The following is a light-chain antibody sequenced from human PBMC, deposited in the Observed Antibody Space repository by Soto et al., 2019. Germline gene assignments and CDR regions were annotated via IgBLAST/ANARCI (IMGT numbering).Light chain of an antibody. J-gene: IGLJ1*01. CDR3: NSYTTSGTYV. CDR2: EVS. V-gene: IGLV2-18*02. Sequence: QSARTQPASVSGSPGQSVTISCTGTSSDVGSYNRVSWYQQSPGTAPKLMIYEVSNRPSGVPDRFSGSKSGNTASLTISGLQAEDEADYYCNSYTTSGTYVFGTGTKVTVL. CDR1: SSDVGSYNR.